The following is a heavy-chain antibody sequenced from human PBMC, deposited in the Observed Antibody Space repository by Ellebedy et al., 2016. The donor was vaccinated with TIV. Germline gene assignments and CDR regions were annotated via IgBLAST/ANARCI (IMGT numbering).Heavy chain of an antibody. CDR2: INTGNGNT. J-gene: IGHJ6*02. V-gene: IGHV1-3*04. D-gene: IGHD3-3*01. CDR3: ATREWQDPMDV. CDR1: GHTFTSYG. Sequence: ASVKVSCXASGHTFTSYGIHWVRQAPGQRLEWMGWINTGNGNTKYSQTFQGRVTITRDTSATTAYMELSSLMSEDTAVYYCATREWQDPMDVWGQGTTVTASS.